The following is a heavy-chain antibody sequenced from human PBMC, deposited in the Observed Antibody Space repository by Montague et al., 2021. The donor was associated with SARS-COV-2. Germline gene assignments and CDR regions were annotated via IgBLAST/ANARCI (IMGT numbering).Heavy chain of an antibody. Sequence: SLRLSCAASGVSFSNYVMNWVRQAPGKGLEWVSSIGGSGVDTYYADSVKSRFAISRDNSKNTLYLQMDSLRAEDTALYHCAKSGYCNTKCAALDVWGQGTTVTVSS. CDR3: AKSGYCNTKCAALDV. CDR2: IGGSGVDT. D-gene: IGHD2-15*01. J-gene: IGHJ6*02. V-gene: IGHV3-23*01. CDR1: GVSFSNYV.